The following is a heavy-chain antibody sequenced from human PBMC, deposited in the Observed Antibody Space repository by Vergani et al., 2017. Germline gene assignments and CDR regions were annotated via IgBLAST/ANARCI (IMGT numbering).Heavy chain of an antibody. J-gene: IGHJ5*02. D-gene: IGHD1-26*01. V-gene: IGHV4-39*01. Sequence: QLQLQESGPGLVKPSETLSLTCTVSGGSISSSSYYWGWIRQPPGKGLEGIGSIYYSGSTYYNPSLKSRVTISVDTSKNQFSLKLSSVTAADTAVYYCARSSDGAVNWFDPWGQGTLVTVSS. CDR2: IYYSGST. CDR3: ARSSDGAVNWFDP. CDR1: GGSISSSSYY.